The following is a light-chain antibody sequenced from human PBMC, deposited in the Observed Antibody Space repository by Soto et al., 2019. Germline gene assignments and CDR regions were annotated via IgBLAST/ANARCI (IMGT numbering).Light chain of an antibody. Sequence: QSALTQPRSVSGSPGQSVTISCTGTNSDVGTYNYVSWYQQHPGKAPKLIIYDVTKRPSGVPDRFSGSKSGNTASLIISGLQAADEAEYYCCCGSYSGSSSFRVRFGGGTPLTVL. V-gene: IGLV2-11*01. CDR1: NSDVGTYNY. CDR3: CCGSYSGSSSFRVR. CDR2: DVT. J-gene: IGLJ2*01.